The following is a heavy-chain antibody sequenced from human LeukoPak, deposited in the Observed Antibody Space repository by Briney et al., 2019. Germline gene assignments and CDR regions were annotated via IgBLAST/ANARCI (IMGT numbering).Heavy chain of an antibody. CDR2: ISSSSTYI. CDR1: GFTFRSYT. CDR3: ARDLRSSSWYFDY. Sequence: GGSLRLSCAASGFTFRSYTMNWVRQAPGKGLEWVSSISSSSTYIYYADSVKGRFTISRDNAKNSLYLQMNSLRAEDTAVYYCARDLRSSSWYFDYWGQGTLVTVSS. V-gene: IGHV3-21*01. J-gene: IGHJ4*02. D-gene: IGHD6-13*01.